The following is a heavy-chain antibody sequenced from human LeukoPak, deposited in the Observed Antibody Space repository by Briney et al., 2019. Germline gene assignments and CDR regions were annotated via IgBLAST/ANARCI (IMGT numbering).Heavy chain of an antibody. CDR3: ATLQTTVTTPGLFDY. V-gene: IGHV1-8*01. CDR1: GYTFNSYD. CDR2: MNPNTGNT. Sequence: HGASVKVSCKASGYTFNSYDINWVRQATGQGLEWVGWMNPNTGNTGYGERFQGRVTMTEDTSTDTAYMELSSLRSEDTAVYYCATLQTTVTTPGLFDYWGQGTLVTVSS. D-gene: IGHD4-17*01. J-gene: IGHJ4*02.